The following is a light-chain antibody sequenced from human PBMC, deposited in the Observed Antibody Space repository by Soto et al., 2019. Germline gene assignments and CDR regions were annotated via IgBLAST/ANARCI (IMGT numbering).Light chain of an antibody. CDR3: TYLLSSNTVV. CDR2: EVS. V-gene: IGLV2-14*01. CDR1: SSDVGGYNY. J-gene: IGLJ2*01. Sequence: QSALTQPASVSGSPGQSITISCTGTSSDVGGYNYVSWYQHHPGKAPKLMIYEVSNRPSGISNRFSGSKSGNTASLTISGLRVEAGVDISCTYLLSSNTVVFGGGTKLTVL.